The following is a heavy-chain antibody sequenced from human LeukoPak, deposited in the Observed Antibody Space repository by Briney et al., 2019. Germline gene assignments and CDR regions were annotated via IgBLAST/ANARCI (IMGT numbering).Heavy chain of an antibody. CDR2: IYSSGST. Sequence: PSETLSLTCTVSGGSISNYYWSWIRQPAGKGLEWIGRIYSSGSTNYNPSLKSRVTMSVDTSKNQFSVKLSSVTAADTAVYYCAGCRGTTIITRFDYWGQGTLVTVSS. V-gene: IGHV4-4*07. CDR3: AGCRGTTIITRFDY. CDR1: GGSISNYY. D-gene: IGHD3-22*01. J-gene: IGHJ4*02.